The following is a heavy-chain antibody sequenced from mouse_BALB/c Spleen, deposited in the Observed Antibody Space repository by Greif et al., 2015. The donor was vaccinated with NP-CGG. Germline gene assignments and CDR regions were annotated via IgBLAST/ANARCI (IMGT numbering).Heavy chain of an antibody. CDR3: ARGDYEGSDFDY. CDR2: ISYDGSN. CDR1: GYSITSGYY. D-gene: IGHD2-4*01. Sequence: ESGPGPVKPSQSLSLTCSVTGYSITSGYYWNWIRQFPGNKLEWMGYISYDGSNNYNPSLKNRISITRDTSKNQFFLKLNSVTTEDTATYYCARGDYEGSDFDYWGQGTTLTVSS. V-gene: IGHV3-6*02. J-gene: IGHJ2*01.